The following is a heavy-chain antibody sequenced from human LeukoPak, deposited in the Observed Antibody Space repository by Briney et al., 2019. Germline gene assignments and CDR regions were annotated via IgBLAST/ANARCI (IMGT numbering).Heavy chain of an antibody. Sequence: GGSLRLSCAASGFSFSTYTMNWVRQAPGKGLEWVSSITSSSTYIYYADSVKGRFTVSRDNVKNSLYLQLNSLRAEDTAVYYCARDHYYDSSGSLGYWGQGTLVTVSS. CDR2: ITSSSTYI. CDR1: GFSFSTYT. V-gene: IGHV3-21*04. D-gene: IGHD3-22*01. CDR3: ARDHYYDSSGSLGY. J-gene: IGHJ4*02.